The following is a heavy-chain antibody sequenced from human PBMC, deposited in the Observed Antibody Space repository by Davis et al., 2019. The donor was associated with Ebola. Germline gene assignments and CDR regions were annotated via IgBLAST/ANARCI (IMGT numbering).Heavy chain of an antibody. Sequence: GESLKISCAASGFTFSSYWMHWARQAPGKGLVWVSRVHSDGSNTNYADSVKGRFTISRDNAKNTLYLQMNSLRAEDTAVYYCARDLARGGYSPFDCWGQGSLVTVSS. CDR1: GFTFSSYW. J-gene: IGHJ4*02. D-gene: IGHD5-24*01. CDR2: VHSDGSNT. CDR3: ARDLARGGYSPFDC. V-gene: IGHV3-74*01.